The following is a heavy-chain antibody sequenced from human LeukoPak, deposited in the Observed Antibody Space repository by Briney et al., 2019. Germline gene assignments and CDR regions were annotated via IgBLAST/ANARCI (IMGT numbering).Heavy chain of an antibody. CDR2: ISYDGSNK. D-gene: IGHD2-2*01. J-gene: IGHJ6*02. CDR1: GFTFSSYA. Sequence: PGGSLRLSCAASGFTFSSYAVHWVRQAPGKGLEWVAVISYDGSNKYYADSVKGRFTISRDNSKNTLYLQMNSLRAEDTAVYYCARAGYCSSTSCPYYYYYYGMDVWGQGTTVTVSS. V-gene: IGHV3-30-3*01. CDR3: ARAGYCSSTSCPYYYYYYGMDV.